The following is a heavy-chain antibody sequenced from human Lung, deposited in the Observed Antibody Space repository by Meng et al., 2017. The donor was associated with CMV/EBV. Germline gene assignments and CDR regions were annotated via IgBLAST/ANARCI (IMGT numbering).Heavy chain of an antibody. CDR1: GDTFTYFP. Sequence: QVRLCQSAVKGMKAWAPVKCSCPASGDTFTYFPIHWVRPAPRQGLGWGVINHPRDGDTSYSQKLRGRVTLTRDTSTSTAYMELSSLSSGDTAVYYCARERDATYYFHNWGQGTLVTVSS. J-gene: IGHJ4*02. V-gene: IGHV1-46*04. D-gene: IGHD5-24*01. CDR2: NHPRDGDT. CDR3: ARERDATYYFHN.